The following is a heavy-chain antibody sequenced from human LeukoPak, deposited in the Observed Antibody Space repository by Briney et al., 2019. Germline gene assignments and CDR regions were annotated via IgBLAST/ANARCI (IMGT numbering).Heavy chain of an antibody. V-gene: IGHV4-4*09. Sequence: PSETLSLTCTVSGGSVSPYFWSWIRQSPGKGLECIVYIHASGRTKYNPSLESRVSISIDTSKNHFSLTLRSVTAADTAVYYCARLLRWSEDGFDVWGQGTVVAISS. CDR3: ARLLRWSEDGFDV. D-gene: IGHD2-15*01. CDR2: IHASGRT. J-gene: IGHJ3*01. CDR1: GGSVSPYF.